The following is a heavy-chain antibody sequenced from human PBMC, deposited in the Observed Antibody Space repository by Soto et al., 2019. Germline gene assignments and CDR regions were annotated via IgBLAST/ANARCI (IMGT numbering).Heavy chain of an antibody. CDR1: GGSISGRC. D-gene: IGHD3-22*01. V-gene: IGHV4-59*01. CDR3: AKSHYDSSGYYIIDH. Sequence: SETLSLTCTVSGGSISGRCWSWVRQSPGKGLEWIGYFCYTGSTNYNPSLKSRVTISVDRSKTQCSLKLTSVTTADTAVYYCAKSHYDSSGYYIIDHWGQGTLVTVSS. CDR2: FCYTGST. J-gene: IGHJ5*02.